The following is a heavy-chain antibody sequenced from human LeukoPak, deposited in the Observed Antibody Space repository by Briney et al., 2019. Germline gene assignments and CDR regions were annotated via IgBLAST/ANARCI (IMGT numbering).Heavy chain of an antibody. CDR3: AKDPGTVTSY. D-gene: IGHD4-17*01. CDR2: IIGSGTIT. J-gene: IGHJ4*02. CDR1: GFTFSSYA. V-gene: IGHV3-23*01. Sequence: PGGSLRLSCAASGFTFSSYAMSWVRQAPGKGLEWVSLIIGSGTITYYADSVKGRFTISRDNSKNILYLQMDSLRDEDTAVYYCAKDPGTVTSYWGQGTLVTVSS.